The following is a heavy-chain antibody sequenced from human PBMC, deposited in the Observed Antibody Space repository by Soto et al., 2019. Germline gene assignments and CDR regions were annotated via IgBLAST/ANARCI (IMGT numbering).Heavy chain of an antibody. D-gene: IGHD5-18*01. CDR2: ISSNGGTT. CDR3: AQDGRAMNDF. J-gene: IGHJ4*02. CDR1: GFTFSTYA. Sequence: EVQLVESGGGLVQPGGSLRLSCAASGFTFSTYAMQWVRQAPGKGLEFVSSISSNGGTTNYAYSVKGRFTISRDNSRDKLYLQMGSLRPEGMAVYYCAQDGRAMNDFWGQGTLVTVSS. V-gene: IGHV3-64*01.